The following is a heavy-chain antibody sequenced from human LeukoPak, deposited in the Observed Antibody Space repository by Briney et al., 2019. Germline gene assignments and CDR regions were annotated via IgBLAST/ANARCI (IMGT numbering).Heavy chain of an antibody. CDR3: ARLLAAPYYINF. Sequence: GESLKISCKGSGYSFTNYWIGRVRQMPGKGLEGLGIIYPRDSDTRYSPSFQGQVSISVDTSIDTAYLQWSSVKASDTAMYYCARLLAAPYYINFWGQGTLVTVSS. CDR1: GYSFTNYW. D-gene: IGHD6-25*01. V-gene: IGHV5-51*01. CDR2: IYPRDSDT. J-gene: IGHJ4*02.